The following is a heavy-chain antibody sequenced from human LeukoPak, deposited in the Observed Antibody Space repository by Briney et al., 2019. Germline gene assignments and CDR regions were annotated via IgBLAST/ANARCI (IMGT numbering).Heavy chain of an antibody. CDR1: GGSISSYY. J-gene: IGHJ6*03. CDR2: IYTSGST. CDR3: ARHRNYYYYMDV. Sequence: SETLSLTCTVSGGSISSYYWSWIRQPPGKGLEWIGYIYTSGSTSYNPSLKSRVTISVDTSKNQFSLKLSSVTAADTAVYYCARHRNYYYYMDVWGKGTTVTVSS. V-gene: IGHV4-4*09.